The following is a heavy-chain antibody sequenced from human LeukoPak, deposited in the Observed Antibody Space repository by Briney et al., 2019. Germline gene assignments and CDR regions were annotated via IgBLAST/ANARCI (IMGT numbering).Heavy chain of an antibody. V-gene: IGHV4-39*07. CDR2: IYFSGGT. J-gene: IGHJ4*02. D-gene: IGHD2-8*01. Sequence: PSETLSLTCTVSGDSISSSNCYWGWIRQPPGKGLEWIGSIYFSGGTYYNASLKSRVTISVDTSKNQFSLKLSSVTAADTAVYYCAKDPVRDIVLMVYALWGQGTLVTVSS. CDR3: AKDPVRDIVLMVYAL. CDR1: GDSISSSNCY.